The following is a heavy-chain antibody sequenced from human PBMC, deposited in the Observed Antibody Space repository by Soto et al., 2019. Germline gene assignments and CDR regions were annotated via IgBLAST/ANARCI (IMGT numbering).Heavy chain of an antibody. CDR1: GGSISSGDYY. J-gene: IGHJ4*02. CDR3: ARTGYYYDSSGYYYVHDY. Sequence: SETLSLTCTVSGGSISSGDYYWSWIRQPPGKGLEWIGYIYYSGSTNSNPSLKSRVTISVDTSENLFSLKLRSVTAADPAVYYCARTGYYYDSSGYYYVHDYWGQGSLVTVSS. D-gene: IGHD3-22*01. CDR2: IYYSGST. V-gene: IGHV4-61*08.